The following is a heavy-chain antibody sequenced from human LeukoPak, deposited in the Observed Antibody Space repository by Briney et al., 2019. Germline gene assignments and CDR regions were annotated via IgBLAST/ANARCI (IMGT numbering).Heavy chain of an antibody. V-gene: IGHV1-2*02. J-gene: IGHJ4*02. CDR3: ARDLHWGSDY. Sequence: ASVKVSCKASGYTFTDFYMHWLRQAPGQGLEWMGWINPYTGDTNYAQKFQGRVAVTRDMSINTAYMEVSRLRSDDTAVYYCARDLHWGSDYWGQGTLVTVSS. D-gene: IGHD7-27*01. CDR2: INPYTGDT. CDR1: GYTFTDFY.